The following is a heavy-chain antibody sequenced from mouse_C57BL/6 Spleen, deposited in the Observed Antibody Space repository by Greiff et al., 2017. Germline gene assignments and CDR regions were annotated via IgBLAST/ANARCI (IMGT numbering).Heavy chain of an antibody. Sequence: QLQQSGAELVKPGASVKLSCKASGYTFTSYWMQWVKQRPGQGLEWIGEIDPSDSYTNYNQKFKGKATLTVDTSSSTAYMQLSSLTSEDSAVYYCARGGGNYGYFDVWGTGTTVTVSS. V-gene: IGHV1-50*01. CDR3: ARGGGNYGYFDV. D-gene: IGHD2-1*01. CDR1: GYTFTSYW. CDR2: IDPSDSYT. J-gene: IGHJ1*03.